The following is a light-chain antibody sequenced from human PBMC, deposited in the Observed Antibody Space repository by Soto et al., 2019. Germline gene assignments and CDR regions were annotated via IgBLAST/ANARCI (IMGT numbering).Light chain of an antibody. Sequence: EIVMTQSPATLSVSPGERATLSCRASQSVRNSLAWHQQKPGQGPRLLIYGASTRATGIPARFSGSGSGTDFTLTISSLQSEDFAVYYCQQYSKWPWTFGQGTKVEI. V-gene: IGKV3-15*01. CDR1: QSVRNS. J-gene: IGKJ1*01. CDR2: GAS. CDR3: QQYSKWPWT.